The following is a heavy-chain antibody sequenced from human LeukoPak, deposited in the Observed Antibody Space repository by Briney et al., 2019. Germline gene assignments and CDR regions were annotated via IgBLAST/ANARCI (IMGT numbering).Heavy chain of an antibody. J-gene: IGHJ4*02. V-gene: IGHV1-2*02. CDR1: GFTFTGYY. CDR2: INPRSGDT. Sequence: ASVTVSCKASGFTFTGYYMHWVRQAPGQGLEWMGWINPRSGDTNYAQKFLGRVTMTRDTSISTAYMELSRLRSDDTAVYYCARDRVVVPAAFDYWGQGTLVTVSS. CDR3: ARDRVVVPAAFDY. D-gene: IGHD2-2*01.